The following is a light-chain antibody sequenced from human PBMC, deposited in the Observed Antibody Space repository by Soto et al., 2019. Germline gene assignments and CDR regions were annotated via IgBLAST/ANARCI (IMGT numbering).Light chain of an antibody. CDR3: QQSYSTPPIT. V-gene: IGKV1-39*01. J-gene: IGKJ5*01. CDR1: QSISSY. Sequence: DIQMTQSPSTLSASVGDRVPITCRATQSISSYLNWYQKKPGKAPKLLIYAASSLQSGVPSRFSGGGSGTDLTLTISSLQTEYFANYYCQQSYSTPPITFGQGTRLEIK. CDR2: AAS.